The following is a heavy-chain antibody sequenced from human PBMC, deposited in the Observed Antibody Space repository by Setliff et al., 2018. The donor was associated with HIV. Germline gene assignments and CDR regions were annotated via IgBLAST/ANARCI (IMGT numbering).Heavy chain of an antibody. D-gene: IGHD5-18*01. CDR2: IKQDGSKA. CDR1: GFTFSSYW. V-gene: IGHV3-7*04. J-gene: IGHJ3*02. Sequence: AGSLRLSCAASGFTFSSYWMSWVRQAPGKGLEWVADIKQDGSKAYYMDSVKGRFTISRDNSKNSLYLQMTSLRAEDTAVYYCARDDSNGNTDAFDIWGQGTTVTVSS. CDR3: ARDDSNGNTDAFDI.